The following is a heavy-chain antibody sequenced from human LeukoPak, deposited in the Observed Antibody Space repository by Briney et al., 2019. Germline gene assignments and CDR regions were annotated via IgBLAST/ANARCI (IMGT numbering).Heavy chain of an antibody. V-gene: IGHV1-18*01. Sequence: GASVKVSCKASGYTFTSYGISWVRQAPGQGLEWMGWISAYNGNTNYAQKLQGRVTMTTDTSTSTAYMELRSLRSDDTAVYYCARDGQDYGDYFWYFDYWGQGTLVTVSS. J-gene: IGHJ4*02. CDR2: ISAYNGNT. CDR1: GYTFTSYG. CDR3: ARDGQDYGDYFWYFDY. D-gene: IGHD4-17*01.